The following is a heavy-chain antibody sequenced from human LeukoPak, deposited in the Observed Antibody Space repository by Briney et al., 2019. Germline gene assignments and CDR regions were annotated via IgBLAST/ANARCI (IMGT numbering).Heavy chain of an antibody. V-gene: IGHV3-21*01. CDR2: ISSSSSYI. J-gene: IGHJ3*02. CDR3: ASYDSSGYDAFDI. Sequence: GGSLRLSCAASGFTFSSYSMNWVRQAPGKGLEWVSSISSSSSYIYYADSVKGRFTISRDNAKNSLYLQMNSLRAEDTAVYYCASYDSSGYDAFDIWGQGTMATVSS. CDR1: GFTFSSYS. D-gene: IGHD3-22*01.